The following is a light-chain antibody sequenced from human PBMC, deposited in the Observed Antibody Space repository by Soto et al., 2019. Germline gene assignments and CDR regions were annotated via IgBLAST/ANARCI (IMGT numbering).Light chain of an antibody. V-gene: IGKV3D-20*02. CDR1: QSVSSNF. J-gene: IGKJ4*01. CDR3: RQRSNWPPLT. Sequence: EIVLTQSPGTLSSSPGERATLSCRASQSVSSNFLAWYQEKPGQAPRLLIYDASSRATGIPDRFSGSGSGTDFTLTISRLEPEDFAAYYCRQRSNWPPLTFGGGVKVDIK. CDR2: DAS.